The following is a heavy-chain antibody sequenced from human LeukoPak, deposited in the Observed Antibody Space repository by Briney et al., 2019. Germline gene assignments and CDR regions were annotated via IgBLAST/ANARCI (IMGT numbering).Heavy chain of an antibody. D-gene: IGHD3-10*01. CDR1: GASISSGSYY. CDR2: IFASGST. Sequence: SETLSLTCTVSGASISSGSYYWNWIRQPAGKGLEWIGRIFASGSTYYNPSLKSRVTISVDTSKNQFSLKLSSVTAADTAVYYCAREPYGITMVRGVNTYWGQGTLVTVSS. CDR3: AREPYGITMVRGVNTY. V-gene: IGHV4-61*02. J-gene: IGHJ4*02.